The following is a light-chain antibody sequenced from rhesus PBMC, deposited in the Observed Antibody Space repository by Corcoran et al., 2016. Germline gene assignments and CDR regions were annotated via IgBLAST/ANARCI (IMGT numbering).Light chain of an antibody. V-gene: IGKV2-78*01. CDR3: EQTLEIPFT. Sequence: IVMTQTPLSLSVTPGDPTSISCRSSQSLLHSDGFTYVHWYCQKPGQFPHLLIYEVSNRASGVPDRFTGGGSGTDLTLKISRVDAEDAGIYYCEQTLEIPFTFGPGTRLDIK. CDR2: EVS. J-gene: IGKJ3*01. CDR1: QSLLHSDGFTY.